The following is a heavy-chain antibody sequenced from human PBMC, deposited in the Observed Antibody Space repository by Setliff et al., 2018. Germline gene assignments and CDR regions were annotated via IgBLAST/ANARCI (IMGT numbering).Heavy chain of an antibody. CDR2: IYFTGTT. CDR3: ARNWHWGFDP. CDR1: GDSISSSSYY. D-gene: IGHD1-7*01. V-gene: IGHV4-39*02. Sequence: SETLSLTCTVSGDSISSSSYYWGWIRQPPGKGPEWIGSIYFTGTTFYSPSLKSRVTISVDTSKNHFSLKLSSVTAADTAVYYCARNWHWGFDPWGRGALVTVSS. J-gene: IGHJ5*02.